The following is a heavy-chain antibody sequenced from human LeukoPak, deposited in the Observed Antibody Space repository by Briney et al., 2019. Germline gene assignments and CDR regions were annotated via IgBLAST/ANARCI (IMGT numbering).Heavy chain of an antibody. Sequence: SETLSLTCAVSGGSISSNNWWSWVRQPPGKGLEWIGEIYHSGITSYNPSLKSRVTISVDKSKNQFSLKLSSVTAADTAVYYCARTGGAAAGVWFDPWGQGTLVTVSS. V-gene: IGHV4-4*02. CDR3: ARTGGAAAGVWFDP. CDR1: GGSISSNNW. CDR2: IYHSGIT. D-gene: IGHD6-13*01. J-gene: IGHJ5*02.